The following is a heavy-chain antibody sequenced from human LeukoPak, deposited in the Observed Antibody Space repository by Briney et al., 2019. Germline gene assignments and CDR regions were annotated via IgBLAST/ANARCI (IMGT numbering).Heavy chain of an antibody. J-gene: IGHJ4*02. Sequence: GGSLRLSCAASGFTFGSYWMSWVRQAPGKGLEWVANIKQDGSEKYYVDSVKGRFTISRDNAKNSLYLQMNSLRAEDTAVYYCARGFRRYCSGGSCYSESPDYWGQGTLVTVSS. D-gene: IGHD2-15*01. V-gene: IGHV3-7*01. CDR3: ARGFRRYCSGGSCYSESPDY. CDR2: IKQDGSEK. CDR1: GFTFGSYW.